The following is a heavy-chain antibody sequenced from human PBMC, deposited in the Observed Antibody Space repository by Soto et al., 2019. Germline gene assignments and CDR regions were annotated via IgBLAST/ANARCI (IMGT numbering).Heavy chain of an antibody. J-gene: IGHJ6*02. D-gene: IGHD3-10*01. CDR2: IYHSGST. CDR3: ASRYGSGSSVYYYGMDV. Sequence: QVQLQESGPGLVKPSGTLSLTCAVSGGAISSSNSWSWVRQTPGKGLEWIGEIYHSGSTNYNPSLTSRVTILLDKSKNQISLRVNSVTAADTAVYYCASRYGSGSSVYYYGMDVWGQGTTVTVSS. CDR1: GGAISSSNS. V-gene: IGHV4-4*02.